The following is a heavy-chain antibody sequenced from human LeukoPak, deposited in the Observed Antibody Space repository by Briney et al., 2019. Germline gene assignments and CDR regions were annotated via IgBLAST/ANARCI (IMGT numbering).Heavy chain of an antibody. J-gene: IGHJ4*02. D-gene: IGHD6-13*01. CDR3: AREGGRTAAGTVDY. Sequence: PSETLSLTCTVSGGSVSSGSYYWSWIRQPPGKGLEWIGYIYYSGSTNYNPSLKSRVTISVDTSKNQFSLKLSSVTAADTAVYYCAREGGRTAAGTVDYWGQGTLVTVPS. CDR1: GGSVSSGSYY. CDR2: IYYSGST. V-gene: IGHV4-61*01.